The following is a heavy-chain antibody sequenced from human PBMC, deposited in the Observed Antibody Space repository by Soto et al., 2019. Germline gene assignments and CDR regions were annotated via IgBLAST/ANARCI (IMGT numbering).Heavy chain of an antibody. J-gene: IGHJ6*03. CDR1: GYTFTSYD. CDR3: ASVHSSSWDYYYYYYMDV. Sequence: QVQLVQSGAEVKKPGASVKVSCKASGYTFTSYDINWVRQATGQGLEWMGWMNPNSGNTGYAQKFQGRVTMTRNTSISIAYMELSSLRSEDTAVYYCASVHSSSWDYYYYYYMDVWGKGTTVTVSS. V-gene: IGHV1-8*01. D-gene: IGHD6-6*01. CDR2: MNPNSGNT.